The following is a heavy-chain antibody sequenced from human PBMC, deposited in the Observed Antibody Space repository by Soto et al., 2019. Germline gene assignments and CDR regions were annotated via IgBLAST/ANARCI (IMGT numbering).Heavy chain of an antibody. CDR2: ISGSGGST. D-gene: IGHD6-19*01. V-gene: IGHV3-23*01. J-gene: IGHJ1*01. Sequence: EVQLLESGGGLVQPGGSLRLSCAASGFTFSSYAMSWVRQAPGKGLEWVSAISGSGGSTYYADSVKGRFTISRDNSKNTLYLQMNSLRAEDTAVYYCAKEVGHQWLVQASEYFQHWGQGTLVTVSS. CDR3: AKEVGHQWLVQASEYFQH. CDR1: GFTFSSYA.